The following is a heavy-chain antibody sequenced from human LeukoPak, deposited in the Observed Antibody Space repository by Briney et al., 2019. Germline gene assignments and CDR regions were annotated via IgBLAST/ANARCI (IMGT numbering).Heavy chain of an antibody. CDR1: GFTFSRYW. J-gene: IGHJ4*02. D-gene: IGHD3-10*01. Sequence: GGSLRLSCAASGFTFSRYWMHWVRQAPGKGLVWVSRINGDGSSTNYADSVKGRFTISRDNAKNTLYLQMNSLRAEDTAVYYCERGGDVRVWVFIQSGGDYWGQGTLVTVSS. V-gene: IGHV3-74*01. CDR2: INGDGSST. CDR3: ERGGDVRVWVFIQSGGDY.